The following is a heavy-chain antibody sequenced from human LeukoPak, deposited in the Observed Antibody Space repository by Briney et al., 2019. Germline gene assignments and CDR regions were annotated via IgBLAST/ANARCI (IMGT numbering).Heavy chain of an antibody. CDR3: VRFRWCTSCFAFDI. J-gene: IGHJ3*02. D-gene: IGHD2-2*01. CDR1: GGTFSSYA. Sequence: SVKVSCKASGGTFSSYAISWVRQAPGQGLEWMGGIIPIFGTANYAQKFQGRVTITADESTSTAYMELSSLRSEDTAVYYCVRFRWCTSCFAFDIWGQGTMVTVSS. V-gene: IGHV1-69*01. CDR2: IIPIFGTA.